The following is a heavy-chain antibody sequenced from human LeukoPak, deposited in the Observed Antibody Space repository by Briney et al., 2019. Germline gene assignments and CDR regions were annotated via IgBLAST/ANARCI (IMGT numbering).Heavy chain of an antibody. CDR2: IYYSGST. Sequence: SEILSLTCTVSGGSISSSSYYWGWIRQPPGKGLEWIGSIYYSGSTYYNPSLKSRVTISVDTSKNQFSLKLSSVTAADTAVYYCARLRDWFDPWGQGTLVTVSS. J-gene: IGHJ5*02. V-gene: IGHV4-39*01. CDR1: GGSISSSSYY. CDR3: ARLRDWFDP.